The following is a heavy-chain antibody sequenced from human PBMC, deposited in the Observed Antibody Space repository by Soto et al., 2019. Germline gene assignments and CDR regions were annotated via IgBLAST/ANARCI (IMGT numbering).Heavy chain of an antibody. Sequence: LRLSCAASGFTFSSYAMSSVRQAPGKGLEWVSAIRGSGGSTYYADSVKGRSTISRDNSKNTLYLQMNSLRAEDTAVYYCAKDPSGGKNWFDPWGQGTRVTVPQ. CDR3: AKDPSGGKNWFDP. CDR2: IRGSGGST. D-gene: IGHD2-15*01. V-gene: IGHV3-23*01. J-gene: IGHJ5*02. CDR1: GFTFSSYA.